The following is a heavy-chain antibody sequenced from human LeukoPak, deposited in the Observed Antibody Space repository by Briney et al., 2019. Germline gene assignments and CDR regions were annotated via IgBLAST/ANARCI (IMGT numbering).Heavy chain of an antibody. Sequence: PGGSLRLSCGASGFTFSSCGMNWVRQAPGKGLEWVSYISSSSSTIYYADSVKGRFTISRDNAKNSLYLQMNSLSGEDTAVYYCASEVETNNLWSGYNYWGQGTLVTVSS. V-gene: IGHV3-48*04. J-gene: IGHJ4*02. CDR3: ASEVETNNLWSGYNY. CDR1: GFTFSSCG. CDR2: ISSSSSTI. D-gene: IGHD3-3*01.